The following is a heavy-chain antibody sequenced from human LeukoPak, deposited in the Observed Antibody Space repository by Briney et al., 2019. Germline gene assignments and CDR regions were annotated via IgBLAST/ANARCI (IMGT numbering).Heavy chain of an antibody. D-gene: IGHD1-26*01. CDR3: AVREGASYSGRFDY. CDR1: GFTFSNYA. J-gene: IGHJ4*02. Sequence: GGSLRLSCAASGFTFSNYAMNWVRQAPGKGLEWVSVISGSGGVTFYADSMKGRFTISRDNTKNTLYLQMNSLRAEDTAVYFCAVREGASYSGRFDYWGQGTLVTVSS. CDR2: ISGSGGVT. V-gene: IGHV3-23*01.